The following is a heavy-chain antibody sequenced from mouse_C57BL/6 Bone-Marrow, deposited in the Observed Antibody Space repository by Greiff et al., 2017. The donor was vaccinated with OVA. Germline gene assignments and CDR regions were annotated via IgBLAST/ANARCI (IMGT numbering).Heavy chain of an antibody. V-gene: IGHV1-15*01. Sequence: VKLMESGAELVRPGASVTLSCKASGYTFTDYEMHWVKQTPVHGLEWIGAIDPETGGTAYNQKFKGKAILTADKSSSTAYMELRSLTSEDSAVYYCTNGSSYGAMDYWGQGTSVTVSS. CDR2: IDPETGGT. CDR1: GYTFTDYE. J-gene: IGHJ4*01. CDR3: TNGSSYGAMDY. D-gene: IGHD1-1*01.